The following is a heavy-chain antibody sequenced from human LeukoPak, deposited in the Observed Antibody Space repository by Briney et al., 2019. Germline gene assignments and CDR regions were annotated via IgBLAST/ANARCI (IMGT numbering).Heavy chain of an antibody. Sequence: PRGSLRLSCAASGFTFSSYEMNWVRQAPGKGLEWVSYISSSGSTIYYADSVKGRFTISRDNAKNSLYLQMNSLRAEDTAVYYCARGKLCADYWGQGTLVTVSS. CDR2: ISSSGSTI. J-gene: IGHJ4*02. CDR3: ARGKLCADY. CDR1: GFTFSSYE. V-gene: IGHV3-48*03. D-gene: IGHD2/OR15-2a*01.